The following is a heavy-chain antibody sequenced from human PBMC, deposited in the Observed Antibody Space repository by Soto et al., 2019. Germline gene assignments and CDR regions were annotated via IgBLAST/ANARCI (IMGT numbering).Heavy chain of an antibody. J-gene: IGHJ4*02. CDR2: IYYSGST. V-gene: IGHV4-59*01. D-gene: IGHD2-15*01. CDR3: ARDNGFCSGGSCYFAY. CDR1: GGSISSYY. Sequence: SETLFLSCTESGGSISSYYWSWIRQHTGKGLEWIGYIYYSGSTNYNPSLKSRVTISVDTSKNQFSLKLSSVTAADTAVYYCARDNGFCSGGSCYFAYWGQGTLVTVSS.